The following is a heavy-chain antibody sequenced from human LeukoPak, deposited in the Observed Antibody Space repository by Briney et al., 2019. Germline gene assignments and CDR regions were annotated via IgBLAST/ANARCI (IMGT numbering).Heavy chain of an antibody. CDR2: IWYDGSNK. D-gene: IGHD2/OR15-2a*01. CDR1: GFTFSSYG. J-gene: IGHJ6*02. Sequence: GGSLRLSCAASGFTFSSYGMHWVRQAPGKGLEWVAVIWYDGSNKYYADSVKGRFTISRDNSKNTLYLQMNSLRAEDTAVYYCARDFSPRSAYYYYYGMDVWGQGTTVTVSS. CDR3: ARDFSPRSAYYYYYGMDV. V-gene: IGHV3-33*01.